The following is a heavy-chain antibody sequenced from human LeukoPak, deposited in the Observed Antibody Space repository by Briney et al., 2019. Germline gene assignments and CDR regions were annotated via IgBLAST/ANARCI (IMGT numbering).Heavy chain of an antibody. Sequence: KPSETLSLTCAVYGGSFSGYYWSWIRQPPGKGLEWIGEINQSGSTNYNPSLKSRVTISVDTSKNQFSLKLSSVTAADTAVYYCAREGGPYRPLDYSGQGTLVTVSS. V-gene: IGHV4-34*01. J-gene: IGHJ4*02. CDR1: GGSFSGYY. CDR3: AREGGPYRPLDY. CDR2: INQSGST.